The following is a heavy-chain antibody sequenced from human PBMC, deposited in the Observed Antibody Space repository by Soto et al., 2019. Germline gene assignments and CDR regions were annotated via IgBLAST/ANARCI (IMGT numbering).Heavy chain of an antibody. CDR2: INPSGGST. Sequence: ASVNVSCKSSGYTFTSYYIHWARQAPGQGLECMGIINPSGGSTSYAQKFQGRVTMTRDTSTSTVYMELSSLRSEDTAVYYCASLMGRYYDILTGYYHDAFDIWGQETMVTVS. CDR3: ASLMGRYYDILTGYYHDAFDI. J-gene: IGHJ3*02. V-gene: IGHV1-46*01. CDR1: GYTFTSYY. D-gene: IGHD3-9*01.